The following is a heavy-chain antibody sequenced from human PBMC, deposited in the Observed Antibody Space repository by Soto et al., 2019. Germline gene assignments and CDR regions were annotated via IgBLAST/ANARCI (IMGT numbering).Heavy chain of an antibody. D-gene: IGHD3-16*01. V-gene: IGHV3-48*04. CDR1: GFILSDCA. CDR3: ARYPRDYPLDY. CDR2: ISSSSSVI. J-gene: IGHJ4*02. Sequence: QPGGSLRLSCATSGFILSDCAMNWVRQAPGKGLEWVSYISSSSSVIDYADSVKGRFTISRDNARNSLYLQMNSLRAEDTAVYYCARYPRDYPLDYWGQGTLVTVSS.